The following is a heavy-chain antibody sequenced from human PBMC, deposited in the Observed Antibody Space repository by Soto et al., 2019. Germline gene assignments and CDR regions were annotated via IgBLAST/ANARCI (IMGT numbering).Heavy chain of an antibody. CDR3: ARDPSGSYPLAPDY. D-gene: IGHD1-26*01. Sequence: SETLSLTCTVSGGSISSGGYYWSWIRQHPGKGLEWIGYIYYSGSTYYNPSLKSRVTISVDTSKNQFSLKLSSVTAADTAVYYCARDPSGSYPLAPDYWGQGTLVTVSS. V-gene: IGHV4-31*03. CDR2: IYYSGST. CDR1: GGSISSGGYY. J-gene: IGHJ4*02.